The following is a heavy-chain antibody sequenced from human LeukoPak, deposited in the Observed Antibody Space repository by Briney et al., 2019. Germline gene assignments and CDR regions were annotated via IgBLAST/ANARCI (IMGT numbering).Heavy chain of an antibody. CDR1: GFXFSGYA. CDR3: AKDRLSYSSSILD. Sequence: PGGSLRLSCAASGFXFSGYAMSWVRQAPGKGLEWVSTISNSGDSTYYADSVKGRVTISRDNSRDTLYLQMSSLRADDTAVYYCAKDRLSYSSSILDWGQGALVTVSS. J-gene: IGHJ4*02. D-gene: IGHD6-6*01. CDR2: ISNSGDST. V-gene: IGHV3-23*01.